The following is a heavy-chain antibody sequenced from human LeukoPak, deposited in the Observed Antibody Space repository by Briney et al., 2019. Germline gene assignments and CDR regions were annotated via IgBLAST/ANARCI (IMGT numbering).Heavy chain of an antibody. Sequence: GGSLSLSCAASGFTFCSYSVMWVPQARGEGLEWVSYICSCSSYIYYADSVKGRFTISRDNVNNSLYQQMNSLRAVNTAVYYCAREATMLRGANYYYYGMDVWGQGTTVTVSS. CDR3: AREATMLRGANYYYYGMDV. J-gene: IGHJ6*02. V-gene: IGHV3-21*01. CDR2: ICSCSSYI. D-gene: IGHD3-10*01. CDR1: GFTFCSYS.